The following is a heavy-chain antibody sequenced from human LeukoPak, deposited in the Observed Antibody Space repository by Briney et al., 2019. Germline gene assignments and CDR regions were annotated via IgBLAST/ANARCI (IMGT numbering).Heavy chain of an antibody. Sequence: GRSLRLSCAASGFTFSSYVMHWVRQAPGKGLEWVAGISHDGNGKYYADSVKGRFTISRDNSKNTLYLEMNSLRTEDTAVCYCAREGYSSGFAGIFDYWGQGSLVTVSS. J-gene: IGHJ4*02. V-gene: IGHV3-30-3*01. CDR2: ISHDGNGK. D-gene: IGHD6-19*01. CDR1: GFTFSSYV. CDR3: AREGYSSGFAGIFDY.